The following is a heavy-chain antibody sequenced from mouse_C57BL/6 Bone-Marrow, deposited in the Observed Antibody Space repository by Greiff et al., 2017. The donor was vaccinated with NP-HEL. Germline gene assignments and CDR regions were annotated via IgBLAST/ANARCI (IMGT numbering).Heavy chain of an antibody. J-gene: IGHJ4*01. CDR1: GFTFSDAW. V-gene: IGHV6-6*01. CDR2: IRNKANNHAT. CDR3: TRGTTVGYGY. Sequence: EVQLVESGGGLVQPGGSMKLSCAASGFTFSDAWLDWVRQSPEKGLEWVAEIRNKANNHATYYAESVKGRFTISRDDSKSSVYLQRNSLRAEDTGIYYCTRGTTVGYGYWGQGTSVTVSS. D-gene: IGHD1-1*01.